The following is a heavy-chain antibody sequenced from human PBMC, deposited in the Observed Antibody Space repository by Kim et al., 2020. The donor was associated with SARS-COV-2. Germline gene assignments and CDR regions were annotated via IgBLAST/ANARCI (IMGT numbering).Heavy chain of an antibody. CDR2: IKWDESS. CDR3: AKDLGSGSYLEY. V-gene: IGHV3-43*01. J-gene: IGHJ4*02. Sequence: GGSLRLSCATSGFTFDDHTMHWVRQAPGKGLEWLSLIKWDESSDYADSVKGRFTISRDNSKHSVYLQMNSLTTDDTALYYCAKDLGSGSYLEYWGQGTLVTVSS. D-gene: IGHD1-26*01. CDR1: GFTFDDHT.